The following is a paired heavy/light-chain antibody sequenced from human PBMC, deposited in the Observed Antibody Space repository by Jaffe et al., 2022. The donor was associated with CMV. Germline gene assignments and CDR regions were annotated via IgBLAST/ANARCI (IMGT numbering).Heavy chain of an antibody. D-gene: IGHD3-3*01. CDR1: GFSLSTSGVG. V-gene: IGHV2-5*01. Sequence: QITLKESGPTLVKPTQTLTLTCTFSGFSLSTSGVGVGWIRQPPGKALEWLALIYWNDDKRYSPSLKSRLTITKDTSKNQVVLTMTNMDPVDTATYYCAHRLRFLEWLLYRYPGDDAFDIWGQGTMVTVSS. CDR2: IYWNDDK. CDR3: AHRLRFLEWLLYRYPGDDAFDI. J-gene: IGHJ3*02.
Light chain of an antibody. J-gene: IGLJ2*01. CDR1: SSNIGNNY. V-gene: IGLV1-51*01. CDR2: DNN. Sequence: QSVLTQPPSVSAAPGQKVTISCSGSSSNIGNNYVSWYQQLPGTAPKLLIYDNNKRPSGIPDRFSGSKSGTSATLGITGLQTGDEADYYCGTWDSSLSAGAVFGGGTKLTVL. CDR3: GTWDSSLSAGAV.